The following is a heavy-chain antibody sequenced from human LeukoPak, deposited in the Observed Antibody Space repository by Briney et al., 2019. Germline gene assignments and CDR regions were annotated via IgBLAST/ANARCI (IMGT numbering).Heavy chain of an antibody. CDR3: ARDGSSSGVEITFDI. Sequence: SETLSLTCTVSGGSIRNYYWNWIRQPPGKGLEWIGYIYDSGSTNYNPSLKSRVTMSVDTSKNQFSLKVTSVTAADTAVYYCARDGSSSGVEITFDIWGQGTMVTVSS. CDR2: IYDSGST. D-gene: IGHD6-19*01. CDR1: GGSIRNYY. J-gene: IGHJ3*02. V-gene: IGHV4-59*01.